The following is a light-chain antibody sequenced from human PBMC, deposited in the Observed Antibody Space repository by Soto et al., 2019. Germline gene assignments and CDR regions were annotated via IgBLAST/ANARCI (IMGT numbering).Light chain of an antibody. J-gene: IGLJ1*01. CDR1: SSNIGSNT. CDR2: NNN. CDR3: AAWDDSLNGYV. V-gene: IGLV1-44*01. Sequence: QSVLTQPPSASGTPGQRVTISCSGSSSNIGSNTVNWYQQLPGTTPNLLIYNNNQRPSGVPDRFSGSKSGTSASLAISGLQSEDEADYYCAAWDDSLNGYVFGAGTKVTVL.